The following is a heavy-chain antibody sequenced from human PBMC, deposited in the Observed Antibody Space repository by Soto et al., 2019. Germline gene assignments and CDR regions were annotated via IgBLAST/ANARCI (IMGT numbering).Heavy chain of an antibody. D-gene: IGHD3-16*01. V-gene: IGHV3-21*01. CDR2: ISTSSGYR. Sequence: EVQLVESGGGLVKPGGSLRLSCAASGFTFGNYSMNWVRQAPGKGLEWVSSISTSSGYRYYADSVKGRFTISRDNAKKSLYLQMNSLRAEDTAVYYCARDLHDYVSFRFDPWGQGTLVTVSS. CDR1: GFTFGNYS. CDR3: ARDLHDYVSFRFDP. J-gene: IGHJ5*02.